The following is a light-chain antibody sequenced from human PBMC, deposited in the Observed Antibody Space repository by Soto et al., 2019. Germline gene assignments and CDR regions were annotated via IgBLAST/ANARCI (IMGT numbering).Light chain of an antibody. V-gene: IGKV1-39*01. Sequence: IQMNQYPSSLSASVGDRVTITCRASQSISTYLNWYQQTPGKAPKLLIYAASSLQSGVPSRFRGSGSGTDFTLTISSLHPEDSATSYWPQSYSTPPTFGQGTKVDIK. CDR1: QSISTY. CDR2: AAS. J-gene: IGKJ1*01. CDR3: PQSYSTPPT.